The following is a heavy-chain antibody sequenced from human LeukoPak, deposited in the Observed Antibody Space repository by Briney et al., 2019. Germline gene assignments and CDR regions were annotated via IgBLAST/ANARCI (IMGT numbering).Heavy chain of an antibody. Sequence: GGSLRLSCEASGFTFSTYWMSWVHQAQGKGLEWVANIKQDGSEKYYVDSVKGRFTISRDNAKNSLYLQMNSLRAEDTAMYYCARDSAGNDYWGQGTLVTVSS. V-gene: IGHV3-7*01. J-gene: IGHJ4*02. D-gene: IGHD6-13*01. CDR3: ARDSAGNDY. CDR2: IKQDGSEK. CDR1: GFTFSTYW.